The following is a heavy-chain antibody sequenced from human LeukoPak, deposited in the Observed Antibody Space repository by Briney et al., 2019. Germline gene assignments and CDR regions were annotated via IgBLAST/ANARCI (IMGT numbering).Heavy chain of an antibody. CDR1: GGSISSSSYY. D-gene: IGHD2-15*01. Sequence: SETLSLTCTVSGGSISSSSYYWGWIRQPPGKGLEWIGSIYYSGSTYYNPSLKSRVTISVDTSKNQFSLKLSSVTAADTAVYYCARVVSATWGYFDSWGQGTLVTVSS. J-gene: IGHJ4*02. CDR3: ARVVSATWGYFDS. V-gene: IGHV4-39*07. CDR2: IYYSGST.